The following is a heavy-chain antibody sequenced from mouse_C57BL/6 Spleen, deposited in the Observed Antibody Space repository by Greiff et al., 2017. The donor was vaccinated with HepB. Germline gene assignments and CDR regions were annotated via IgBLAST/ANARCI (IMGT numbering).Heavy chain of an antibody. V-gene: IGHV1-55*01. CDR2: IYPGSGST. CDR3: ARDYYGSSYFDY. Sequence: QVQLQQPGAELVKPGASVKMSCKASGYTFTSYWITWVKQRPGQGLEWIGDIYPGSGSTNYNEKFKSKATLTVDTSSSTAYMQLSSLTSEDSAVYYSARDYYGSSYFDYWGQGTTLTVSS. D-gene: IGHD1-1*01. J-gene: IGHJ2*01. CDR1: GYTFTSYW.